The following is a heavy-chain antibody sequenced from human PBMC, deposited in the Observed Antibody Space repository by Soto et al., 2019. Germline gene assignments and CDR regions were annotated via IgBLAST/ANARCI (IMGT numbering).Heavy chain of an antibody. CDR3: AKRLGFGGVIVTKAGLDY. J-gene: IGHJ4*02. D-gene: IGHD3-16*02. CDR2: LSSSSSYI. CDR1: GFTFSSYS. Sequence: RLSCAASGFTFSSYSMMWFRQAPGNGLELVSLLSSSSSYIYFADSLKGRFTISRDNAKNSLYLQMNSLRVEDTAVYYCAKRLGFGGVIVTKAGLDYWGQGALVTVSS. V-gene: IGHV3-21*04.